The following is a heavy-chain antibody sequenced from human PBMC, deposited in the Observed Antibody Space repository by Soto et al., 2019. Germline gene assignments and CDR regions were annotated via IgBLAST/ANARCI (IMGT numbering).Heavy chain of an antibody. D-gene: IGHD6-19*01. Sequence: VQLLESGGGLVQPGGSLRLSCAASGFTFSSYAMSWVRQAPGKGLEWVSAISGSGGSTYYADSVKGRFTISRDNSKNTLYLQMNSLRAEDTAVYYCAKEINGIAVAGTTYDYWGQGTLVTVSS. CDR2: ISGSGGST. J-gene: IGHJ4*02. V-gene: IGHV3-23*01. CDR1: GFTFSSYA. CDR3: AKEINGIAVAGTTYDY.